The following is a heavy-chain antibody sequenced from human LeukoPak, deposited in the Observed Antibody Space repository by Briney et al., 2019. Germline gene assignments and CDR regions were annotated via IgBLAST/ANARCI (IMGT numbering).Heavy chain of an antibody. J-gene: IGHJ6*01. CDR3: ARILSHIAPAMDV. Sequence: GGSLRLSCAASGFTFSSYSMNWVRQAPGKGLEWVSSISSSSTYINYADSVKGRFTISRDNAKNSLYLQMNSLRAEDTAVYYCARILSHIAPAMDVXXXGTTVTVSS. CDR1: GFTFSSYS. CDR2: ISSSSTYI. D-gene: IGHD3-9*01. V-gene: IGHV3-21*01.